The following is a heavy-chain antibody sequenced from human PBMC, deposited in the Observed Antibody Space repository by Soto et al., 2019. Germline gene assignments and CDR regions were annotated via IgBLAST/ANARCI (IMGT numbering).Heavy chain of an antibody. J-gene: IGHJ4*02. CDR1: GFSFSSYG. CDR2: ISYDGSNK. V-gene: IGHV3-30*18. CDR3: AKDGGFSNSWYLDY. D-gene: IGHD6-13*01. Sequence: QVQLVESGGGVVQPGRSLRLSCAASGFSFSSYGMHWVRQAPGKGLKWVAVISYDGSNKYYADSVKGRFTISRDNSKSTLYLQMNSLRAEDTAVYYGAKDGGFSNSWYLDYWGQGTLVTVSS.